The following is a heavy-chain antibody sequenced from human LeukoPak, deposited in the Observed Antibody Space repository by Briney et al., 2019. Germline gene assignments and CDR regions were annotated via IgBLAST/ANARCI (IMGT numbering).Heavy chain of an antibody. J-gene: IGHJ4*02. Sequence: GRSLRLSCAASGFTFSSYGIHWVRQAPGKGLEWVAVISYDGSNKYYADSVKGRFTISRDNSKNTLYLQMNSLRAEDTAVYYCAKTRGYSYGHGFDYWGQGTLVTVSS. CDR3: AKTRGYSYGHGFDY. CDR1: GFTFSSYG. D-gene: IGHD5-18*01. CDR2: ISYDGSNK. V-gene: IGHV3-30*18.